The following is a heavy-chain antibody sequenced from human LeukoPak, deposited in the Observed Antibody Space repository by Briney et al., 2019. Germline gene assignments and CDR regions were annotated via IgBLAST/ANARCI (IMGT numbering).Heavy chain of an antibody. CDR3: ATLRALSITMIVVVITTYYFDY. J-gene: IGHJ4*02. CDR2: IYHSGST. V-gene: IGHV4-38-2*01. Sequence: PSETLSLTCAVSGYSISSDYYWGWIRQPPGKGLEWIGSIYHSGSTYYNPSLKSRVTISVDTSKNQFSLNLTSVTAADTAVYYRATLRALSITMIVVVITTYYFDYWGQGTLVTVSS. CDR1: GYSISSDYY. D-gene: IGHD3-22*01.